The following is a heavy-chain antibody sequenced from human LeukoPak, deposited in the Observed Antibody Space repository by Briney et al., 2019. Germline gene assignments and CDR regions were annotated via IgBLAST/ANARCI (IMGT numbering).Heavy chain of an antibody. Sequence: ASVKVSCKASGYTFTSYGISWVRQAPGQGLEWMGWINPNSGDANYAQKFQGRVTMTRDTSISTAYMELSRLRSDDTAVYYCARVERYESSGYPFDYWGQGTLVTVSS. CDR2: INPNSGDA. J-gene: IGHJ4*02. D-gene: IGHD3-22*01. CDR1: GYTFTSYG. V-gene: IGHV1-2*02. CDR3: ARVERYESSGYPFDY.